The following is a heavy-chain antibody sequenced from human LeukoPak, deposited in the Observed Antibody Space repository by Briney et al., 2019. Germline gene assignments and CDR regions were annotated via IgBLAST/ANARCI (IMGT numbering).Heavy chain of an antibody. CDR3: ARASAVAGTRDY. V-gene: IGHV3-7*01. CDR2: IKQDGSDK. J-gene: IGHJ4*02. Sequence: PGGSLRLSCTASGFSFSSCWMSWVRQAPGKGLEWVANIKQDGSDKYYVDSVKGRFTISRDNAKNSLYLQMNSLRAEDSALYYCARASAVAGTRDYWGQGTLVTVSS. D-gene: IGHD6-19*01. CDR1: GFSFSSCW.